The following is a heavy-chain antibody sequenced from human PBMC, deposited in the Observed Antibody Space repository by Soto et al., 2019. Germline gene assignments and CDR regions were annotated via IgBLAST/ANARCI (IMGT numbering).Heavy chain of an antibody. CDR2: IWYDGSKK. Sequence: GGSLRLSCAASGFIFIDYGIRWVRQAPGKGLEWVALIWYDGSKKYYADSVKGRFTVSRDNINSTLYLEMNSLRVEDSAVYYCAREGAVAGSQDFWGQGTLVTVSS. D-gene: IGHD6-19*01. CDR1: GFIFIDYG. J-gene: IGHJ4*02. CDR3: AREGAVAGSQDF. V-gene: IGHV3-33*01.